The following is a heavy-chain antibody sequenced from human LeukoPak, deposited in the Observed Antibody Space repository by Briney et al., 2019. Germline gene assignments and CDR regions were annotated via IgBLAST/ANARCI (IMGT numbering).Heavy chain of an antibody. CDR3: ARGEYDYGALDGY. D-gene: IGHD4-17*01. CDR2: ISSSSSYI. J-gene: IGHJ4*02. Sequence: GGSLRLSCAASGFTFSSYSMNWVRQAPGKGLEWVSSISSSSSYIYYADSVKGRFTISRDNAKNSLYLQMNSLRAEDTAVYYCARGEYDYGALDGYWGQGTLVTVSS. V-gene: IGHV3-21*01. CDR1: GFTFSSYS.